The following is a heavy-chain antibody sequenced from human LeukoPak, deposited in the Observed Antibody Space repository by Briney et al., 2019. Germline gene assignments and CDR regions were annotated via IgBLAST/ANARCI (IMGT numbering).Heavy chain of an antibody. D-gene: IGHD5-18*01. CDR2: VSSSGSTI. CDR3: ARPQYSYGDQRKSPFDY. Sequence: GGSLRLSCAASGFTFSDYYMSWIRQAPGKGLEWVSYVSSSGSTIYYADSVKGRFTISRDNAKNSLYLQMNSLRAEDTAVYYCARPQYSYGDQRKSPFDYWGQGTLVTVSS. V-gene: IGHV3-11*01. CDR1: GFTFSDYY. J-gene: IGHJ4*02.